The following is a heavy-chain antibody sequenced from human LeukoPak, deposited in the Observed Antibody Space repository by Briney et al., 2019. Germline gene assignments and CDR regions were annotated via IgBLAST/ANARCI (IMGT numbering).Heavy chain of an antibody. J-gene: IGHJ4*02. V-gene: IGHV4-34*01. CDR3: ARADTAMVSRYFDY. CDR2: INHSGST. CDR1: GGSFSGYY. D-gene: IGHD5-18*01. Sequence: SETLSLTCAVYGGSFSGYYWSWIRQPPGKGLEWIWEINHSGSTNYNPSLKSRVTISVDTSKNQFSLKLSSVTAADTAVYYCARADTAMVSRYFDYWGQGTLVTVSS.